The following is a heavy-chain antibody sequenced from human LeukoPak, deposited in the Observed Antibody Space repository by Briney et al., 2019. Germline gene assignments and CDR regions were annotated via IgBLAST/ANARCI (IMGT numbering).Heavy chain of an antibody. CDR3: ARELHYDILTGYQNWFDP. D-gene: IGHD3-9*01. J-gene: IGHJ5*02. Sequence: ASVKVSCKASGYTFTSYDIDWVRQATGQGLEWMGWMNPNSGNKGYAQKFQGRVTMTRNTSISTAYMELSSLRSEDTAVYYCARELHYDILTGYQNWFDPWGQGTLVTVSS. CDR1: GYTFTSYD. CDR2: MNPNSGNK. V-gene: IGHV1-8*01.